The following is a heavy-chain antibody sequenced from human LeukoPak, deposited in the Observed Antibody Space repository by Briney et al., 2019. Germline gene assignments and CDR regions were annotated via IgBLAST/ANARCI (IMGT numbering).Heavy chain of an antibody. CDR3: AKSPGSSAWFFQY. D-gene: IGHD6-19*01. V-gene: IGHV3-23*01. Sequence: GGSLRPSCAAPGFTFSNYAMSWVRDAPGKGLEGVSGISGSGGSIYYAGSVKGRFTISRDTCKNTLHLQMNSLRGEDTAVYYCAKSPGSSAWFFQYWGQGTLVTVSS. CDR1: GFTFSNYA. CDR2: ISGSGGSI. J-gene: IGHJ4*02.